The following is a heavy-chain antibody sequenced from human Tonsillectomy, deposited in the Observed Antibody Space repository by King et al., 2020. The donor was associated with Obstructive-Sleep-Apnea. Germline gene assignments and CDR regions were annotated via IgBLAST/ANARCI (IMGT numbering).Heavy chain of an antibody. CDR1: GGSISSYY. CDR3: ARADYYYYGMDV. CDR2: FYTSGSP. Sequence: QLQESGPGLVKPTETLSLNCTVSGGSISSYYWSWIRQPAGKGLEWIERFYTSGSPNYNPSLKRRVTMSVDTSKNQFSLRLSSLTAADTAVYYCARADYYYYGMDVWCQGTTVTVSS. J-gene: IGHJ6*02. V-gene: IGHV4-4*07.